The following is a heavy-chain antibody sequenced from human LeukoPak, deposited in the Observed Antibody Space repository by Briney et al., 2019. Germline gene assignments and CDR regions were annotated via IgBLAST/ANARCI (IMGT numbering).Heavy chain of an antibody. CDR3: ARGFGSRYAY. V-gene: IGHV6-1*01. CDR1: GDSVSSNSAA. D-gene: IGHD6-13*01. Sequence: SQTLSLTCALSGDSVSSNSAAWNWIRQSPSRGLEWLGRTYYRSKWYNDYAVSMKSRITITSDTSKNQFSLHLNSVTPEDTAVYYCARGFGSRYAYWGQGTLVTVSS. J-gene: IGHJ4*02. CDR2: TYYRSKWYN.